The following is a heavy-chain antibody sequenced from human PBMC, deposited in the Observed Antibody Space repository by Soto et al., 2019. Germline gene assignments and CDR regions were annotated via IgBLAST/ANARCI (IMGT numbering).Heavy chain of an antibody. V-gene: IGHV4-30-2*01. J-gene: IGHJ4*02. CDR1: GGSISSGGYS. Sequence: QLQLLESGSGLVKPSQTLSLTCAVSGGSISSGGYSWSWIRQPPGKGLEYIGYIYHSVSTYYNPSRXSXXTRSVDRSKNQFSLRLSSVTAADTAVYYCARVPHYWGQGTLVTVSS. CDR3: ARVPHY. CDR2: IYHSVST.